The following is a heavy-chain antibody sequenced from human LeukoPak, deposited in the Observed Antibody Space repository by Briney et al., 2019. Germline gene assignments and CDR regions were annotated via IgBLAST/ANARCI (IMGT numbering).Heavy chain of an antibody. V-gene: IGHV1-3*01. CDR1: GYTFTSYA. CDR2: INAGNGNT. Sequence: ASVKVSCKASGYTFTSYAMHWVRQAPGQRLEWMGWINAGNGNTKYSQKFQGRVTITRDTSASTAYMGLSSLRSEDTAVYYCARGWRITMVRGVSYWGQGTLVTVSS. CDR3: ARGWRITMVRGVSY. J-gene: IGHJ4*02. D-gene: IGHD3-10*01.